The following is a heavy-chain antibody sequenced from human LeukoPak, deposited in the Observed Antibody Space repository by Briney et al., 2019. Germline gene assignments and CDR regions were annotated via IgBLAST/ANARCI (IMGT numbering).Heavy chain of an antibody. CDR1: GYSFSIYG. CDR3: ARCGAAVTTHFSH. D-gene: IGHD4-17*01. CDR2: ISASDGTT. J-gene: IGHJ4*02. V-gene: IGHV1-18*01. Sequence: SVKVSCKASGYSFSIYGLTWARQAPGQGLEYLGWISASDGTTNYAQKVQDRVTMTTDTSTSTAYLELRSLRSEDTAVYYCARCGAAVTTHFSHWGQGTLVTVSS.